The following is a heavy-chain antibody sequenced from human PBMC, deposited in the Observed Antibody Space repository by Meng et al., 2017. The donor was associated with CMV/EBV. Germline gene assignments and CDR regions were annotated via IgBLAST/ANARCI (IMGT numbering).Heavy chain of an antibody. CDR2: INGDGSST. J-gene: IGHJ4*02. CDR1: GFTFSTYW. Sequence: LSCAASGFTFSTYWMHWVRQPPGKGLVWVSRINGDGSSTSYADSVKGRFTISRDNAKNTLYLQMNSLRAEDTVVYYCARRGYYNVDYWGQGTLVTVSS. CDR3: ARRGYYNVDY. D-gene: IGHD3-9*01. V-gene: IGHV3-74*01.